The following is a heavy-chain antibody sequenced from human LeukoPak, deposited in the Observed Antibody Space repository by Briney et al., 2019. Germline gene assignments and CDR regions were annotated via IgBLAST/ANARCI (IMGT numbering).Heavy chain of an antibody. CDR2: IYPGDSDT. V-gene: IGHV5-51*01. D-gene: IGHD1-26*01. CDR1: GYSFTSYW. J-gene: IGHJ4*02. Sequence: GESLKISCKGSGYSFTSYWIGWVRQMPGKGLEGLGIIYPGDSDTRYSPSFQVQVTISADKSISTAYLQWSSLKASDTAMYYCARQGGSYYGHFDYWGQGTLVTVSS. CDR3: ARQGGSYYGHFDY.